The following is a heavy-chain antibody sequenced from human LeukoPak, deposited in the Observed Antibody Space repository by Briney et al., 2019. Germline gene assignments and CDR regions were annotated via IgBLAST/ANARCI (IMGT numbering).Heavy chain of an antibody. CDR3: AVERSGSSPSD. CDR1: GFTFSTNA. Sequence: PGGSLRLSCAASGFTFSTNAMHWVRQAPGKGLEWVSVISYDGDYKKYTDSVKGLFTISRDNSKNTLYLQMNSLRAEDTALYYCAVERSGSSPSDWGQGTLVTVSS. J-gene: IGHJ4*02. D-gene: IGHD3-3*01. V-gene: IGHV3-30-3*01. CDR2: ISYDGDYK.